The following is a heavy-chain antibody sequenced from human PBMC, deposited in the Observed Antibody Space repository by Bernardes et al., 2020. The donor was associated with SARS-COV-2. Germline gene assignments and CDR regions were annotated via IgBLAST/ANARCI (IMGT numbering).Heavy chain of an antibody. CDR2: VFYGGTT. Sequence: SETLSLTCTVSGGSISTYSYYWGRIRQPPGKGLEWIGCVFYGGTTYSNPSLKSRITISVDTSNTHFSLKLTSVTAADTAVYYCARGKAVAGTLGGGTWFDPWGQGTLVTVSS. CDR3: ARGKAVAGTLGGGTWFDP. V-gene: IGHV4-39*02. J-gene: IGHJ5*02. D-gene: IGHD6-19*01. CDR1: GGSISTYSYY.